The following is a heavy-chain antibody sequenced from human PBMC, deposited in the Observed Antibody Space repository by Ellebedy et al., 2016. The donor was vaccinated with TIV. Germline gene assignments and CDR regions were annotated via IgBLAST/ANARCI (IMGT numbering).Heavy chain of an antibody. CDR2: INHSGST. J-gene: IGHJ6*02. CDR1: GGSFSGYY. D-gene: IGHD2-15*01. Sequence: SETLSLXCAVYGGSFSGYYWSWIRQPPGKGLEWIGEINHSGSTNYNPSLKSRVTISVDTSKNQFSLKLSSVTAADTAVYYCARSGGSWYYYGTDVWGQGTTVTVSS. CDR3: ARSGGSWYYYGTDV. V-gene: IGHV4-34*01.